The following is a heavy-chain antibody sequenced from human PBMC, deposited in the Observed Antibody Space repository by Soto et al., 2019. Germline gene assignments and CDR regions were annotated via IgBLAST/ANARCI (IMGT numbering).Heavy chain of an antibody. CDR3: ARDSGTGILGP. CDR2: INAGNGNT. D-gene: IGHD2-15*01. J-gene: IGHJ5*02. V-gene: IGHV1-3*01. Sequence: ASVKVSCKASGYTFTSYAMHWVRQAPGQRLEWMGWINAGNGNTKYSQKFQGRVTITRDTSASTAYMELNSLRAEDTAVYYCARDSGTGILGPWGQGTLVTVSS. CDR1: GYTFTSYA.